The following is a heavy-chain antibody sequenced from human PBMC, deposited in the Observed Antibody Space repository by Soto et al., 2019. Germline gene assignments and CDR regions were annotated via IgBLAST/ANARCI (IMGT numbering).Heavy chain of an antibody. CDR3: ARASGIYYYYMDV. Sequence: EVQLVESGGGLVQPGGSLRLSCAASGFTVSSNYMSWVRQAPGKGLEWVSVIYSGGSTYYADSVKGRFTISRDNSKNTLYLQMNSLRAEDTAVYYCARASGIYYYYMDVWGKGTTVTVSS. CDR1: GFTVSSNY. J-gene: IGHJ6*03. V-gene: IGHV3-66*01. D-gene: IGHD2-15*01. CDR2: IYSGGST.